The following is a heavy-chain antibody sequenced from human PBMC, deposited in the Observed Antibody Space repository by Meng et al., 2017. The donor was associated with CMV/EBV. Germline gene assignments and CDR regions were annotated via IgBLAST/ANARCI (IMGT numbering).Heavy chain of an antibody. CDR1: GYTFTSYG. CDR3: ARGRYCSSTSCSDFQH. Sequence: ASVKVSCKASGYTFTSYGISWVRQAPGQGLEWMGWISAYNGNTNYAQKLRGRVTMTTDTSTSTAYMELRSLRSDDTAVYYCARGRYCSSTSCSDFQHWGQGTLVTVSS. J-gene: IGHJ1*01. V-gene: IGHV1-18*01. D-gene: IGHD2-2*01. CDR2: ISAYNGNT.